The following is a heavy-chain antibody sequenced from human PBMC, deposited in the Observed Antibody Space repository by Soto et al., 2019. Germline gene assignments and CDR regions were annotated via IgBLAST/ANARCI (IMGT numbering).Heavy chain of an antibody. CDR2: IWYDGSNK. Sequence: QVQLVESGGGVVQPGRSLRLSCAASGFTFSSYGMHWVRQAPGKGLEWVAVIWYDGSNKYYADSVKGRFTISRDNSKNTLYLQMNSLRAEDTAVYYCARTLGYCSGGSCYDKYYFDYWGQGTLVTVSS. J-gene: IGHJ4*02. D-gene: IGHD2-15*01. V-gene: IGHV3-33*01. CDR1: GFTFSSYG. CDR3: ARTLGYCSGGSCYDKYYFDY.